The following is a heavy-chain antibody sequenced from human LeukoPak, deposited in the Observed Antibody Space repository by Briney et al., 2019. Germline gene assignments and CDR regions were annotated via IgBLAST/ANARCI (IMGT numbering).Heavy chain of an antibody. CDR3: ARHSQHSGDLGSARNFDY. V-gene: IGHV4-59*08. CDR1: GGSISSYY. CDR2: IYYSGST. D-gene: IGHD7-27*01. J-gene: IGHJ4*02. Sequence: SETLSLTCTVSGGSISSYYWSWIRQPPGKGLEWIGYIYYSGSTNYNPSLKSRVTISVDTSNNLFSLRLTSVTAADTAVYHCARHSQHSGDLGSARNFDYWGQGTLVTVSS.